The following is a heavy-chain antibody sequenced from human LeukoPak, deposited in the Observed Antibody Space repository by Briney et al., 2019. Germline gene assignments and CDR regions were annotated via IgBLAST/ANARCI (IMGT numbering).Heavy chain of an antibody. CDR3: ARGFTLVRGVDY. CDR2: INSDGSST. J-gene: IGHJ4*02. D-gene: IGHD3-10*01. V-gene: IGHV3-74*01. Sequence: PGGSLRLSCAASGFTFSSYWMHGVRQAPGKGLVWVSRINSDGSSTTYADSVKGRFTISRDNAKNTLYLQVNSLRAEDTAEYYCARGFTLVRGVDYWGQGTLVTVSS. CDR1: GFTFSSYW.